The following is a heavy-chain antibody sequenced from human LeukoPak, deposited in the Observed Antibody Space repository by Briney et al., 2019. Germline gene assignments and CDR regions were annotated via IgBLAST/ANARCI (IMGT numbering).Heavy chain of an antibody. CDR1: GFTFTSDS. CDR2: ISSSISYI. CDR3: ARDGEEASSSWYRVDY. D-gene: IGHD6-13*01. J-gene: IGHJ4*02. Sequence: GGSLRLSCAASGFTFTSDSMNWVRHAPGKGLEWVSSISSSISYIYYADSVKGRFTISRDNAKNSLYLQMNSLRAEDTAVYYCARDGEEASSSWYRVDYWGQGTLVTVSS. V-gene: IGHV3-21*01.